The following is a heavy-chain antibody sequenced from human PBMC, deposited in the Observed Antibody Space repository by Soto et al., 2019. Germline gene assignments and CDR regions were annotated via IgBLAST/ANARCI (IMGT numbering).Heavy chain of an antibody. V-gene: IGHV4-34*01. D-gene: IGHD3-10*01. J-gene: IGHJ4*02. CDR3: ARVGTMVRGVKDY. CDR2: INHSGST. Sequence: QVQLQQWGAGLLKPSETLSLTCAVYGGSFSGYYWSWIRQPPGKGLEWIGEINHSGSTNYNPSLKSRVTISVDTSKNQFSLKLSSVTAADTAVCYCARVGTMVRGVKDYWGQGTLVTVSS. CDR1: GGSFSGYY.